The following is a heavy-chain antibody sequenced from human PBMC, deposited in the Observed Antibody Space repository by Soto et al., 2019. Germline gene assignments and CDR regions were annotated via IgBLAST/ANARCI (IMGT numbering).Heavy chain of an antibody. CDR2: IYYSGST. J-gene: IGHJ5*02. V-gene: IGHV4-61*01. CDR3: ARENTLLSIAAAVPYWFDP. CDR1: GGSVSSGSYY. Sequence: SETLSLTCTVSGGSVSSGSYYWSWIRQPPGKGLEWIGYIYYSGSTNYNPSLKSRVTISVDTSKNQFSLKLSSVTAAETAVYYCARENTLLSIAAAVPYWFDPWGQXTLVTVS. D-gene: IGHD6-13*01.